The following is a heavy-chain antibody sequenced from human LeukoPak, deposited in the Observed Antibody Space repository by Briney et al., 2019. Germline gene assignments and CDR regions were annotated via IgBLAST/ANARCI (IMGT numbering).Heavy chain of an antibody. J-gene: IGHJ4*02. CDR3: SRSTVAGTRRFDY. V-gene: IGHV3-49*04. Sequence: SLRLSCASSGFAFSSYDMNWVRQAPGKGLEWVGFIRSKPYGGTTEYAASVKGRFTISRDDSKSIAYLQMNSLKTEDTAVYYCSRSTVAGTRRFDYWGQGTLVTVSS. CDR1: GFAFSSYD. CDR2: IRSKPYGGTT. D-gene: IGHD6-19*01.